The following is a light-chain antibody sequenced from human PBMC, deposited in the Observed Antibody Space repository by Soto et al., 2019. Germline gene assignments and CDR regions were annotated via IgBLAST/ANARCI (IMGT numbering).Light chain of an antibody. CDR2: AVS. Sequence: DIQMPHSPSFVFASVGDRVTITGRASRGIASWLAWYQQKPRKPPKLLIYAVSSLESGVPSRFSGSGSGTDFTLTISSLQPEDFATYYCQQANSFPLTFGGGTKVEIK. CDR1: RGIASW. J-gene: IGKJ4*01. V-gene: IGKV1D-12*01. CDR3: QQANSFPLT.